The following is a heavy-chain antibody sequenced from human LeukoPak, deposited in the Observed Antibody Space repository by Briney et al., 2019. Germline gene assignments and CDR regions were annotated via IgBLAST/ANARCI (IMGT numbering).Heavy chain of an antibody. CDR3: ARDGILTGYAAFDY. J-gene: IGHJ4*02. CDR2: ISSSSSYI. Sequence: PGGSLRLSCAASGFTFSSYSMNWVRQAPGKGLEWVSSISSSSSYIYYADSVKGRFTISRDNAKNSLYLQMNSLRAEDTAVYYCARDGILTGYAAFDYWGQGTLVTVSS. D-gene: IGHD3-9*01. CDR1: GFTFSSYS. V-gene: IGHV3-21*01.